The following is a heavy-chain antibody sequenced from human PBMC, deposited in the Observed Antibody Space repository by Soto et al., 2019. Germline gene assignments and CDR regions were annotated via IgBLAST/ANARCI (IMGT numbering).Heavy chain of an antibody. J-gene: IGHJ4*02. V-gene: IGHV3-33*01. D-gene: IGHD2-15*01. CDR1: GFTFSSYG. CDR2: IWYDGSNK. Sequence: GGSLRLSCAASGFTFSSYGMHWVRQAPGKGLEWVAVIWYDGSNKYYADSVKGRFTISRDNSKNTLYLQMNSLRAEDTAVYYCARGSFSNYGGSWYFDYWGQGTLVTVSS. CDR3: ARGSFSNYGGSWYFDY.